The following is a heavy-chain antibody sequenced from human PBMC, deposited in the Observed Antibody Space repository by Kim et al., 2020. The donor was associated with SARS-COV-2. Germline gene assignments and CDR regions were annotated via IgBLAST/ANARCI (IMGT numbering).Heavy chain of an antibody. D-gene: IGHD3-10*01. CDR2: IYSGGST. J-gene: IGHJ4*02. V-gene: IGHV3-53*01. Sequence: GGSLRLSCAASGFTVSSNYMSWVRQAPGKGLEWVSVIYSGGSTYYADSVKGRFTISRDNSKNTLYLQMNSLRAEDTAVYYCARVRRDMVRGVISPAHFDYWGQGTLVTVSS. CDR1: GFTVSSNY. CDR3: ARVRRDMVRGVISPAHFDY.